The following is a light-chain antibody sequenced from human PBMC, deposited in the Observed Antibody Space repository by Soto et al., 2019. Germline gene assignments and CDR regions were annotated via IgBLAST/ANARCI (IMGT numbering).Light chain of an antibody. CDR2: GAS. J-gene: IGKJ4*01. CDR1: QSVSSSY. CDR3: QQYGSSLFT. V-gene: IGKV3-20*01. Sequence: EIVLTQSPGTLSLSPGERATLSCRASQSVSSSYLAWYQQKPGQAPRLLIYGASSRATGIPDRFSGSGSGKDFFLTISRLEPEDFAVYYCQQYGSSLFTFGGGT.